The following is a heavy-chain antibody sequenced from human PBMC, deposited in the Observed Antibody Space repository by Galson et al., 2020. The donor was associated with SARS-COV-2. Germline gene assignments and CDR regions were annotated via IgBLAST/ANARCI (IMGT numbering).Heavy chain of an antibody. CDR2: IFWDTDK. Sequence: KMSGPTLVKPTQTLTLTCTFSGFSLNTSGVGVGWIRQPPGKALEWLALIFWDTDKWYSQSLKSRVNINNDSSKNQVVLTMTNMDPVDTATYYCAHSSGWAVTGHNWRYPWGQGTLVTVSS. CDR3: AHSSGWAVTGHNWRYP. CDR1: GFSLNTSGVG. J-gene: IGHJ5*02. V-gene: IGHV2-5*02. D-gene: IGHD1-20*01.